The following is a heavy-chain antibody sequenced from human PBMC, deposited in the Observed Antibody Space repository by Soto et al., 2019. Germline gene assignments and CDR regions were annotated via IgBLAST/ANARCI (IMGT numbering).Heavy chain of an antibody. CDR1: GYTFTSYD. D-gene: IGHD2-8*01. V-gene: IGHV1-8*01. J-gene: IGHJ6*02. Sequence: ASVKVSCKASGYTFTSYDINWVRQATGQGLEWMGRMNPNSGNTGYVQKFQGRVIMTRNTSISTAYMEPSSLRSEDTAVYYCARSGCCTNGVPYYYGMDVWGQGTTVTVSS. CDR2: MNPNSGNT. CDR3: ARSGCCTNGVPYYYGMDV.